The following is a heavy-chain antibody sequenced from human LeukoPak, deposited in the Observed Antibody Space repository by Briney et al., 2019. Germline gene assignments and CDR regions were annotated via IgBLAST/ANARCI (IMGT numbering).Heavy chain of an antibody. Sequence: GESLKISCKGSGYSFTSYWIGWVRQMPGEGLEWMGIIYPGDSDTRYSPSFQGQVTISADKSISTAYLQWSSLKASDTAMHYCARLFDFWSGYYAGDYWGQGTLVTVSS. CDR1: GYSFTSYW. D-gene: IGHD3-3*01. V-gene: IGHV5-51*01. J-gene: IGHJ4*02. CDR3: ARLFDFWSGYYAGDY. CDR2: IYPGDSDT.